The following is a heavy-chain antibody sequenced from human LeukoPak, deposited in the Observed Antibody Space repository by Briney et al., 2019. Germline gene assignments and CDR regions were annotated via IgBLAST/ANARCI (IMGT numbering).Heavy chain of an antibody. V-gene: IGHV6-1*01. Sequence: SQTLSLTCAISGDSVSRYNVAWNWLPQSPSRGLEWLGKTYYRSKRYNDYTVSVKSRITINPDTSKNKFSLQLNSVTPEDTAVYYCAKAPGYSSGRYGMDVWGQGTTVTVSS. J-gene: IGHJ6*02. CDR2: TYYRSKRYN. CDR1: GDSVSRYNVA. D-gene: IGHD6-19*01. CDR3: AKAPGYSSGRYGMDV.